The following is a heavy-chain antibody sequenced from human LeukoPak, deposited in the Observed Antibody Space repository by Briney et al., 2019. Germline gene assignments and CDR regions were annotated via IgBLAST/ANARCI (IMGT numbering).Heavy chain of an antibody. V-gene: IGHV3-74*01. Sequence: GGSLRLSCAASGFTFSNYWMHWVRQTPGKGLVWVSRINTDGTTRYADSVKGRFTISRDNAKNTLYLQMDSQRAEDTAVYYCARGAGIVGSTTPFDYWGQGALVTVSS. CDR2: INTDGTT. D-gene: IGHD1-26*01. CDR1: GFTFSNYW. CDR3: ARGAGIVGSTTPFDY. J-gene: IGHJ4*02.